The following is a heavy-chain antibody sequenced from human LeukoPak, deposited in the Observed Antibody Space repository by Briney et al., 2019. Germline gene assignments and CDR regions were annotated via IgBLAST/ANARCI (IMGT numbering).Heavy chain of an antibody. CDR3: ARDTNFDWFSFAFDI. CDR1: GYTFTGYY. D-gene: IGHD3-9*01. Sequence: GASVKVSCKASGYTFTGYYMHWVRQAPGQGLERMGWINPNSGGTNYAQKFQGRVTMTRDTSISTAYMELSRLRSDDTAVYYCARDTNFDWFSFAFDIWGQGTMVTVSS. CDR2: INPNSGGT. J-gene: IGHJ3*02. V-gene: IGHV1-2*02.